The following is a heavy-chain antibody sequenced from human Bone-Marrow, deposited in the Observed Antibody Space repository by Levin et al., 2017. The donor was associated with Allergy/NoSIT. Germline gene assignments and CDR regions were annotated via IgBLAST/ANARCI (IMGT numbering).Heavy chain of an antibody. CDR3: ARLDSRGWYY. V-gene: IGHV5-51*01. CDR1: GYFFTSNW. J-gene: IGHJ4*02. CDR2: IFPSDSDT. Sequence: GGSLRLSCKASGYFFTSNWIAWVRQMPGKGLEWMGNIFPSDSDTTYSPSFQGLVTISADTSINTAYLQWSSLQASDTAMYFCARLDSRGWYYWGQGTLVTVSS. D-gene: IGHD6-19*01.